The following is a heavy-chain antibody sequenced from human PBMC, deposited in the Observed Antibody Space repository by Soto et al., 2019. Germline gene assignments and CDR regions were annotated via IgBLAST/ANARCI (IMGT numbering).Heavy chain of an antibody. J-gene: IGHJ6*02. Sequence: QVQVVESGGGVVQPGRSLRLSCAASGFTFSSFGMHWVRQAPGKGLEWVSLIWYDGSKKSYGDSVKGRFTISRDKFRNTVYLHMNSLRADDTAVYYCARDASYYSLWSGYYPSRNGMDVWGQGTRVTGSS. CDR2: IWYDGSKK. V-gene: IGHV3-33*01. D-gene: IGHD3-3*01. CDR1: GFTFSSFG. CDR3: ARDASYYSLWSGYYPSRNGMDV.